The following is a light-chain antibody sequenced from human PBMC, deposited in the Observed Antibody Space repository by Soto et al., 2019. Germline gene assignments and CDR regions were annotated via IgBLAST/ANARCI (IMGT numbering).Light chain of an antibody. CDR3: KQYNNWLP. J-gene: IGKJ4*01. CDR1: QSVSSN. Sequence: EIVMTQSPATLSVSPGERATLSCRASQSVSSNLAWYQQKPGQAPRLLIYGASTRATGIPARFSGSGSGTEFTLTISSLQSEDFAVYYCKQYNNWLPFGGGTKVEIK. CDR2: GAS. V-gene: IGKV3-15*01.